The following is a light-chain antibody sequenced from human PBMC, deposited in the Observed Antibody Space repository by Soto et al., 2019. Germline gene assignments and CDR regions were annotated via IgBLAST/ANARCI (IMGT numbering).Light chain of an antibody. CDR1: QSISSN. J-gene: IGKJ1*01. V-gene: IGKV3-15*01. Sequence: IVMTQSPSTLPVSPGERATLSRRASQSISSNLAWYQQKPGQAPRLLICGASTRATGTPARFSGSGSGTEFTLTISSLQSEDFAVYYCQHYYNWPRTFGQGTKVDIK. CDR3: QHYYNWPRT. CDR2: GAS.